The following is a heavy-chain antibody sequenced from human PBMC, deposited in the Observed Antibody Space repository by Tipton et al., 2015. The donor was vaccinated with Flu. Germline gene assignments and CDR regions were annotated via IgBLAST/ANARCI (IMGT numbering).Heavy chain of an antibody. V-gene: IGHV1-2*06. CDR2: INPNSGGT. Sequence: QLVQSGAEVKKPGASVKVSCKSSGYSFTGYYIHWVRQAPGQGLEWMGRINPNSGGTDYAQNFQDRVTMTRDTSLTTASMELSSLRSDDTAVYYCASSGQSGYGTGWDIDYWGQGTLVTVSS. CDR1: GYSFTGYY. CDR3: ASSGQSGYGTGWDIDY. D-gene: IGHD2-8*01. J-gene: IGHJ4*02.